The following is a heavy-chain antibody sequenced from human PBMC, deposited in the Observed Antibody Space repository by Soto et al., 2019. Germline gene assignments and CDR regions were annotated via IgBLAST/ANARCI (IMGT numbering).Heavy chain of an antibody. V-gene: IGHV3-30-3*01. J-gene: IGHJ6*02. CDR2: ISYDGSNK. Sequence: GGSLRLSCAASGFTFSSYAMHWVRQAPGKGLEWVAVISYDGSNKYYADSVKGRFTISRDNSKNTLYLQMNSLRAEDTAVYYCARGYDFWSGYLYYYYYGMDVWGQGTTVTVPS. CDR1: GFTFSSYA. CDR3: ARGYDFWSGYLYYYYYGMDV. D-gene: IGHD3-3*01.